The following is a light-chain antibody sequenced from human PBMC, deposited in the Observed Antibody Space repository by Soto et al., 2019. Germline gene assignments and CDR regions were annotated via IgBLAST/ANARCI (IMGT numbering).Light chain of an antibody. CDR1: QSISSSY. Sequence: EIVLTQSPGTLSLSPGERATLSCRASQSISSSYLAWYQQKPGQAPRLLIYGASSRAAGIPDRISGSGSGKDFTLTISRLEAEDFAVYYCQQYGSSPLTFGQGTKVEIK. J-gene: IGKJ1*01. CDR3: QQYGSSPLT. CDR2: GAS. V-gene: IGKV3-20*01.